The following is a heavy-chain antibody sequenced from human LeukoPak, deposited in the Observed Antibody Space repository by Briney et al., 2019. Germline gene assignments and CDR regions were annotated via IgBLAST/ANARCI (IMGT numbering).Heavy chain of an antibody. J-gene: IGHJ5*02. V-gene: IGHV3-74*01. CDR3: AASMAGFNWFAP. CDR1: GSTFSSNW. CDR2: ISKDGSST. Sequence: PGGSLRLSCAASGSTFSSNWMHWVRQAPGKGLVWVSRISKDGSSTSYADSVKGRFTISRDNPKNTLYLQMSSLTAEDTAVYYCAASMAGFNWFAPWGQGPLVTVSS. D-gene: IGHD6-19*01.